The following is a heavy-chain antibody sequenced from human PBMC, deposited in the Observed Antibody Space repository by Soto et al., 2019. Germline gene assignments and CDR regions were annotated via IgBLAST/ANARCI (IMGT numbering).Heavy chain of an antibody. D-gene: IGHD7-27*01. CDR1: GYTFTSYG. CDR2: ISAYNGNT. V-gene: IGHV1-18*01. J-gene: IGHJ4*02. Sequence: QVQLVQSGAGVKKPGASVKVSCKASGYTFTSYGISWVRQAPGQGLEWRGWISAYNGNTNYAQKLQGRVTMSTDPSTRTGYMELRTLRSDATAVYYCARALTPADYWGEGTLVTVSS. CDR3: ARALTPADY.